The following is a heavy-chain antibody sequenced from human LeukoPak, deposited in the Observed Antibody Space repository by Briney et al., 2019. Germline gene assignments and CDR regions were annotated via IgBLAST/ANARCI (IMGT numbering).Heavy chain of an antibody. D-gene: IGHD1-1*01. CDR1: GFSFSSNW. CDR2: IKRDGSQK. CDR3: ARLGLEIGGPNWFDP. Sequence: GGSLRLSCAAPGFSFSSNWMGWVRQAPGKGLEWVAHIKRDGSQKYYLDSVKGRFTISRDNAKNSLYLQMNSLRVEDTAVYYCARLGLEIGGPNWFDPWGQGTLVTVSS. J-gene: IGHJ5*02. V-gene: IGHV3-7*01.